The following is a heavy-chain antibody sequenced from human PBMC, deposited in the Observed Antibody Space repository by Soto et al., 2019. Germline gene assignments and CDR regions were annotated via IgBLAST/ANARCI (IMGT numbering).Heavy chain of an antibody. Sequence: QVQLVQSGSASMQPGASVKVSCKGSGYNFNSHSINWLRQAPGQGLEWMGWINPNTGNPTYEQGFTGRFVFSVDTSVSTISLQFYRMKADDSAVYYCAIDRASGSFEYWGQGTLVTVYS. J-gene: IGHJ4*02. CDR3: AIDRASGSFEY. D-gene: IGHD1-26*01. CDR2: INPNTGNP. V-gene: IGHV7-4-1*01. CDR1: GYNFNSHS.